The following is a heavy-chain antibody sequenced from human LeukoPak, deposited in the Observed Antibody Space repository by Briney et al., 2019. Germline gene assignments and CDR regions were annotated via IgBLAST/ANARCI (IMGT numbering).Heavy chain of an antibody. CDR2: ISYDASNK. D-gene: IGHD6-19*01. Sequence: GGSLRLSCAASGFTFSSYGMHWVRQAPGKGLEWVALISYDASNKYYADSVKGRFTISRDNSKNTLYLQLNSLRTEDTAVYYCARGARGSGWRVFDIWGQGTMVTVSS. CDR1: GFTFSSYG. CDR3: ARGARGSGWRVFDI. V-gene: IGHV3-30*03. J-gene: IGHJ3*02.